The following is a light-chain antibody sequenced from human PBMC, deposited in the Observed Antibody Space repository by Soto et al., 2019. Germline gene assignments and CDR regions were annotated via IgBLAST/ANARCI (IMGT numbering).Light chain of an antibody. V-gene: IGKV3-11*01. CDR1: QSVDAY. J-gene: IGKJ1*01. Sequence: EIVLTQSPTTVSLSPGERATLSCRASQSVDAYLAWYHQRPGQAPRLLIFDASNRATGIPTRFSGSGFGTDFTLTISSLEPEDFAIYYCQQRSNWAPTFGQGTKVEIK. CDR3: QQRSNWAPT. CDR2: DAS.